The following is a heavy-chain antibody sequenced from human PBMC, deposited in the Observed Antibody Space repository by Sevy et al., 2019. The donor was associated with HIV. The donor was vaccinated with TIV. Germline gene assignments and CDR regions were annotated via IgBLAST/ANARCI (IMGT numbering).Heavy chain of an antibody. D-gene: IGHD1-26*01. V-gene: IGHV4-59*08. J-gene: IGHJ4*02. CDR3: AGENAWGRGYS. CDR1: GGSITSLY. CDR2: IYYNGHI. Sequence: SETLSLTCTVSGGSITSLYWNWIRQPPGKGLEWIANIYYNGHINYNPSLKSRVTLSLDTSKNQFSLRLSCVTAADKAMYYCAGENAWGRGYSWGQGTLVTVSP.